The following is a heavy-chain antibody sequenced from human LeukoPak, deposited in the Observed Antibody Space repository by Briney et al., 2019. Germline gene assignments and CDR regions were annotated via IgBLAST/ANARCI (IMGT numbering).Heavy chain of an antibody. CDR2: IKSKTDGETT. CDR1: GFTFSTYA. CDR3: TGWKNY. V-gene: IGHV3-15*01. J-gene: IGHJ4*02. D-gene: IGHD1-1*01. Sequence: GGSLRLSCAASGFTFSTYAMSWVRQAPGKGLEWVGRIKSKTDGETTDYAAFVRGRFTISRDDSKNTLYLQMNSLKAEDTAVYYCTGWKNYWGQGTLVTVSS.